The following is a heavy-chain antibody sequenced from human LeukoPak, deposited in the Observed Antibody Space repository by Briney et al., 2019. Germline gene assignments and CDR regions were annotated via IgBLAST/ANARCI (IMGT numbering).Heavy chain of an antibody. CDR1: GFSFSNFW. J-gene: IGHJ5*02. V-gene: IGHV3-7*01. D-gene: IGHD6-6*01. CDR2: IKPDGSAT. Sequence: GGSLRLTCAASGFSFSNFWMSWVRQAPGKGLEWVANIKPDGSATNYVDSVKGRFTISRDNAKNSLDLQMNSLRAEDTAVYYCARGGGSSSWGQGTLVTVFS. CDR3: ARGGGSSS.